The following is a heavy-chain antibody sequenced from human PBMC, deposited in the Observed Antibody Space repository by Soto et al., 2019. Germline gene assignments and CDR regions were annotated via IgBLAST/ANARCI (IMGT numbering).Heavy chain of an antibody. CDR1: GYTFTSYG. CDR2: ISAYNGNT. Sequence: QVQLVQSGAEVKKPGASVKVSCKASGYTFTSYGISWVRQAPGQGLEWMGWISAYNGNTSYAQKLQGRVTMTTATATSTAYMELRILRSADTAVDYCARSTGDYGIYWGQGTLVTVSS. D-gene: IGHD4-17*01. V-gene: IGHV1-18*01. CDR3: ARSTGDYGIY. J-gene: IGHJ4*02.